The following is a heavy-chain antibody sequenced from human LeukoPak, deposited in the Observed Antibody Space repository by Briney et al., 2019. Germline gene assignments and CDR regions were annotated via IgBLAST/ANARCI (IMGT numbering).Heavy chain of an antibody. CDR3: ARDFLNLRLDQHANAFDI. V-gene: IGHV1-69*13. CDR1: GGTFSSYA. Sequence: SVKVSCKASGGTFSSYAISWVRQAPGQGLEWMGGIIPIFGTANYAQKFQGRVTITADESTSTAYMELSSLRSEDTAVYYCARDFLNLRLDQHANAFDIWGQGTMVTVSS. D-gene: IGHD2/OR15-2a*01. CDR2: IIPIFGTA. J-gene: IGHJ3*02.